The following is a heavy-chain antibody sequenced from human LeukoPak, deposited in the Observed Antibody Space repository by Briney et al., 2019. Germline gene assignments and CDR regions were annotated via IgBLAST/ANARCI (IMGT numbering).Heavy chain of an antibody. CDR3: ARVYYDFWSGFPRDHYYYMDV. CDR1: GFTFSSYA. D-gene: IGHD3-3*01. J-gene: IGHJ6*03. Sequence: PGGSLRLSCAASGFTFSSYAMHWVRQAPGKGLEWVAVISYDGSNKYYADSVKGRFTISRDNSKNTLYLQMNSLRAEDTAVYYCARVYYDFWSGFPRDHYYYMDVWGKGTTVTVSS. CDR2: ISYDGSNK. V-gene: IGHV3-30*01.